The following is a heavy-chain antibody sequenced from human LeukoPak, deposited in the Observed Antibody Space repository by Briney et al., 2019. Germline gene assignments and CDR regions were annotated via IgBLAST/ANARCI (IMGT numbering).Heavy chain of an antibody. Sequence: GGSLRLSCAASGFTFSDYYMSWNRQAPGKGLEWVSYISSSGTTIYYADSVKGRFTISRDNAKNSLYLQMNSLRAEDTAVYYCARRRDSGSLQHFDYWGQGTLVTVSS. D-gene: IGHD1-26*01. CDR2: ISSSGTTI. J-gene: IGHJ4*02. CDR1: GFTFSDYY. V-gene: IGHV3-11*01. CDR3: ARRRDSGSLQHFDY.